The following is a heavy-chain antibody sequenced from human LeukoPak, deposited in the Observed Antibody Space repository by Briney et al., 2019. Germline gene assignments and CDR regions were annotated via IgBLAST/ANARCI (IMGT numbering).Heavy chain of an antibody. J-gene: IGHJ4*02. Sequence: GGSLRLSCAGSGFTFSTHGMSWVRQAPNKGLEWLSTISGSGDSTYYADSVKGRFTISRDNSKNTLFLQMNSLRAEDTAIYYCAKWQYYVSGDDYWGQGILVTVSS. CDR1: GFTFSTHG. CDR3: AKWQYYVSGDDY. D-gene: IGHD3-10*01. CDR2: ISGSGDST. V-gene: IGHV3-23*01.